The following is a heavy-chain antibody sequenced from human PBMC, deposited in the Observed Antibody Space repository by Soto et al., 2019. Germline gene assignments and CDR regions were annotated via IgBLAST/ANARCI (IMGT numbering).Heavy chain of an antibody. J-gene: IGHJ4*02. D-gene: IGHD2-21*02. Sequence: PGESLKSSCKGSGYSVTRYWSGWVRQMPGKGLEWMGIIYPGDSDTRYSPSFQGQVTISADKSISTAYLQWSSLKASDTAMYYCARGQVVTPLDYFDYWGQGTLVTVSS. CDR2: IYPGDSDT. CDR3: ARGQVVTPLDYFDY. CDR1: GYSVTRYW. V-gene: IGHV5-51*01.